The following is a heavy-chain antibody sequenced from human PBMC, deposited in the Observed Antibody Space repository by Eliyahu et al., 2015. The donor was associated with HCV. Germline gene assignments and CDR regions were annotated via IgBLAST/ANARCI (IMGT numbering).Heavy chain of an antibody. D-gene: IGHD1-20*01. CDR2: ISGSGNKT. Sequence: QVQLVESGGGLVKPGGSLRLSCAASGFSFSNYYMSWIRQAPGKGLEWVSYISGSGNKTYYADSLKGRFTISRDNAKNSLFLQVNRLRAEDTAVYYCVRDLTITGTTRRAAFDIWGQGTMVTVSS. V-gene: IGHV3-11*01. CDR1: GFSFSNYY. J-gene: IGHJ3*02. CDR3: VRDLTITGTTRRAAFDI.